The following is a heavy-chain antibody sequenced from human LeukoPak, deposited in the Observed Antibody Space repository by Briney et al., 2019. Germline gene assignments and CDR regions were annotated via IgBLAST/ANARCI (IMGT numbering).Heavy chain of an antibody. D-gene: IGHD2-2*01. Sequence: PGGSLRLSCAASGFTFSSYSMNWVRQAPGKGLEWVSSISSSSSYIYYADSVKGRFTISRDNAKNSLYLQMNSLRAEDTAVYYCALDPLVVPDDYYYYGMDVWAKGPRSPSPQ. V-gene: IGHV3-21*01. CDR1: GFTFSSYS. J-gene: IGHJ6*04. CDR3: ALDPLVVPDDYYYYGMDV. CDR2: ISSSSSYI.